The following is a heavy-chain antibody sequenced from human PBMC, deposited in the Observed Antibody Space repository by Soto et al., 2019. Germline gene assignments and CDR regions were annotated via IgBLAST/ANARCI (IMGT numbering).Heavy chain of an antibody. CDR3: ARQHCSDTSCSIHFHY. Sequence: QVRLVQSGAEVQRPGASVNISCQTSGYKFTTSYLHWVRRAPGHGLQWMAMINHDTGSTSYAVTFRGGPALTADKSTGTLNLGLGSLTSDDTAAYYCARQHCSDTSCSIHFHYWGQGTLVTVSS. J-gene: IGHJ4*02. CDR2: INHDTGST. D-gene: IGHD2-15*01. V-gene: IGHV1-46*01. CDR1: GYKFTTSY.